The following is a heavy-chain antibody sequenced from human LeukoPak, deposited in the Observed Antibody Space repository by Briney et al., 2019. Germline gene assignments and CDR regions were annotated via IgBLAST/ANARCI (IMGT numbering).Heavy chain of an antibody. CDR1: GGSISSSSYY. J-gene: IGHJ5*02. Sequence: PSETLSLTCTVSGGSISSSSYYWSWIRRPPGKGLEWIGYIYYSGSTNYNPSLKSRVTISVDTSKNQFSLKLSPVTAADTAVYYCARDLTGGPDNWFDPWGQGTLVTVSS. V-gene: IGHV4-61*01. CDR2: IYYSGST. D-gene: IGHD2-15*01. CDR3: ARDLTGGPDNWFDP.